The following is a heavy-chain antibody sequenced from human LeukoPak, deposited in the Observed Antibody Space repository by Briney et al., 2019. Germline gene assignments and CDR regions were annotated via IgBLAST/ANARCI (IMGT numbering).Heavy chain of an antibody. CDR2: INPNSGDT. V-gene: IGHV1-2*02. D-gene: IGHD6-13*01. J-gene: IGHJ6*03. Sequence: GASVKLSCTASGYTFTGYYMHWVRQAPGQGLEWMGWINPNSGDTNYAQKFQGRVTMTRDMSTSTVYRELSSLRSEDTAVYYCARAIGIAAADYYYMDVWGKGTTVTVYS. CDR3: ARAIGIAAADYYYMDV. CDR1: GYTFTGYY.